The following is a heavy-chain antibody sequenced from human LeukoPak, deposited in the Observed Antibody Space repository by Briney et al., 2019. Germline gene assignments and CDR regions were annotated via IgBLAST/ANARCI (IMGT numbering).Heavy chain of an antibody. Sequence: GESPKISCQGSEYRFTSYWIAWVRQMPGKGLEWMGIIYPADSDMRYSPSFQGQVTMSVDKSISTAYLQWRSLKASDTAMYYCARVRSSWYTDAFDIWGQGTMVSV. J-gene: IGHJ3*02. CDR1: EYRFTSYW. CDR3: ARVRSSWYTDAFDI. CDR2: IYPADSDM. D-gene: IGHD6-13*01. V-gene: IGHV5-51*01.